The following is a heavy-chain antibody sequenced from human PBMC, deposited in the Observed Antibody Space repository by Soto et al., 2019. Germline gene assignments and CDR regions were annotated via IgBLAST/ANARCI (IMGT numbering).Heavy chain of an antibody. V-gene: IGHV4-4*02. CDR2: IYHSGST. D-gene: IGHD3-10*01. Sequence: QVQLQESGPGLVKPSGTLSLTCAVSGGSISSTNWWTWDRQPPGKGLEWIGEIYHSGSTNYNPSLKSRVTMSVDKSKNQFSLNLRSVTAADTAVYFCVSGGTGNFDPWGQGTLVTVSS. J-gene: IGHJ5*02. CDR3: VSGGTGNFDP. CDR1: GGSISSTNW.